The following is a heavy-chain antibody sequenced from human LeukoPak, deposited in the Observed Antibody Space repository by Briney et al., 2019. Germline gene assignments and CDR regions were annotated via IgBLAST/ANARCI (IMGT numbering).Heavy chain of an antibody. CDR1: GFTFNSYA. Sequence: GGSLRLSCAASGFTFNSYAMSWVRQAPGKGLEWVSAISGSGGSTYYADPVKGRFTISRDNSKNTLYLQMNSLRAEDTAVYYCAKDGSSGIVGATPTIDYWGQGTLVTVSS. D-gene: IGHD1-26*01. J-gene: IGHJ4*02. CDR2: ISGSGGST. V-gene: IGHV3-23*01. CDR3: AKDGSSGIVGATPTIDY.